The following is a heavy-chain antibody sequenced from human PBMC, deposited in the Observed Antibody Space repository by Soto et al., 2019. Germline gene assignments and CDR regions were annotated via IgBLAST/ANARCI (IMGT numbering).Heavy chain of an antibody. CDR1: GFTFRSYA. Sequence: EVQLLESGGGLVQPGGSLRLSCAASGFTFRSYAMNWVRQAPGKGLEWISSISGNGASTYYADSVKGRFTISRDNSRNPLFLYMNTLRAEDTAKYYGAKELHDLVVMLPTSVVGHLDHWGQGALVTVSS. J-gene: IGHJ4*02. CDR3: AKELHDLVVMLPTSVVGHLDH. D-gene: IGHD2-15*01. V-gene: IGHV3-23*01. CDR2: ISGNGAST.